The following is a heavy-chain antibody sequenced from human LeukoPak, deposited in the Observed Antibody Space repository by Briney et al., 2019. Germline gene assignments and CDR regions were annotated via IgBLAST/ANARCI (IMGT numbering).Heavy chain of an antibody. CDR3: ARGDYSSFV. CDR2: IKSRSDGGTA. J-gene: IGHJ4*02. D-gene: IGHD6-6*01. CDR1: GFTYTNAW. Sequence: GGSLRLSCAASGFTYTNAWMGWVRQAPGKGLEWVGRIKSRSDGGTADYAAPVKGRFTTSRDDSENTLYLQMNSLSTDDTAVYYCARGDYSSFVWGQGTPVTVSS. V-gene: IGHV3-15*01.